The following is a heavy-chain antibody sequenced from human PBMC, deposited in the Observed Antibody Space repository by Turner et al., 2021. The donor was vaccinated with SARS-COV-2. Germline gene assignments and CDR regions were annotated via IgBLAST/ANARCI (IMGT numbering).Heavy chain of an antibody. Sequence: EVQLVESGGGLVQPGGSLRLSCAASGFTFSRYSMNWVRQAPGKGLEWVSYISSSSSTIYYADSVKGRFTISRDNAKNSLYLQMNNLRAEDTAVYYCASTSVVNYGMDVWGQGTTVTVSS. CDR3: ASTSVVNYGMDV. D-gene: IGHD2-15*01. J-gene: IGHJ6*02. CDR2: ISSSSSTI. V-gene: IGHV3-48*01. CDR1: GFTFSRYS.